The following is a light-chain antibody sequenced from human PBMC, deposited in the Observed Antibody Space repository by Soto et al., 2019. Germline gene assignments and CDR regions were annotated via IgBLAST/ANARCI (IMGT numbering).Light chain of an antibody. V-gene: IGKV4-1*01. CDR1: QSVLSNSNNKNY. J-gene: IGKJ2*01. CDR3: QQYNNWPPYT. Sequence: DIVMTQSPDSLAVSLGERATINCNSSQSVLSNSNNKNYLAWYQQKPGQPPKLLIYWASTREFGVPDRFSGSGSGTDFTLTISSLQAEDFAVYYCQQYNNWPPYTFGQGTKLEIK. CDR2: WAS.